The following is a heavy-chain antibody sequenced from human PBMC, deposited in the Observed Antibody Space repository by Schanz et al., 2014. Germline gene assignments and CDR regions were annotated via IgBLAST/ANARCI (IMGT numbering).Heavy chain of an antibody. V-gene: IGHV3-21*05. CDR3: TRDRAYHSFDY. Sequence: EVQLVESGGGLVQPGGSLRLSCAASGFTFRTYLMNWVRQAPGKGLEWVSFISSSSDYINYADSVKGRFTISRVDAKNSVHLQMNSLRAEDTALYYCTRDRAYHSFDYWGQGTLVTVSS. CDR2: ISSSSDYI. CDR1: GFTFRTYL. D-gene: IGHD1-26*01. J-gene: IGHJ4*02.